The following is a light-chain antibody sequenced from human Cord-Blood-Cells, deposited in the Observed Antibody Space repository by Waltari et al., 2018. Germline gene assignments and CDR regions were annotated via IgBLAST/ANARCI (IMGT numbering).Light chain of an antibody. CDR3: QQYNNWPVT. Sequence: EIVMTQSPATLSVSPGDSATLSCRASQRVSSNLAWYQQKPGQAPRLLIYGASTRATGIPARFSGSGSGTEFTLTISSLQSEDFAVYYCQQYNNWPVTFGQGTRLEIK. CDR2: GAS. CDR1: QRVSSN. J-gene: IGKJ5*01. V-gene: IGKV3-15*01.